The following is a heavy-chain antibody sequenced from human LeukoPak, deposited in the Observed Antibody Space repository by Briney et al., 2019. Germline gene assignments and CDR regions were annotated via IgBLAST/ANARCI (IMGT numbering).Heavy chain of an antibody. CDR3: ATGPSGYFFSY. D-gene: IGHD2-8*02. V-gene: IGHV3-11*04. J-gene: IGHJ4*02. CDR1: GPTFSDYY. CDR2: ISSSGGTI. Sequence: GGSLRLSCAASGPTFSDYYMTWIRQAPGQGPEWISYISSSGGTIFYADSVKGRFTISRDNGKNSLYLQMNSLRAEDTAVYYCATGPSGYFFSYWGQGTLVTVSS.